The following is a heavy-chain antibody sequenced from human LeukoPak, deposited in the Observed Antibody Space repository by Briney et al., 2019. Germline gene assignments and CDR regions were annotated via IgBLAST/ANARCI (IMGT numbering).Heavy chain of an antibody. CDR1: GYTFTSYY. Sequence: ASVKVSCKASGYTFTSYYMHWVRQAPGQGLEWMGIINPSGGSTSHAQKFQGRVTMTRDMSTSTVYMELSSLRSEDTAVYYCAREGATAARFDPWGQGTLVTVSS. CDR2: INPSGGST. D-gene: IGHD6-13*01. V-gene: IGHV1-46*01. J-gene: IGHJ5*02. CDR3: AREGATAARFDP.